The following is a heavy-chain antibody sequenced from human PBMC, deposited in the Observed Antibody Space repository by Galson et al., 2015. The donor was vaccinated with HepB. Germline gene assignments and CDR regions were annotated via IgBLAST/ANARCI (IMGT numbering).Heavy chain of an antibody. CDR3: ARDLWDY. CDR1: GFTFSNSG. V-gene: IGHV3-30*02. CDR2: IRSDGSNN. J-gene: IGHJ4*02. Sequence: LRLSCAASGFTFSNSGMHWVRQAPGKGLEWVASIRSDGSNNYYAVSVRGRFTISRDNSKNTLYLQMNSLRAEDTSVYYCARDLWDYWGQGTLVTVSS.